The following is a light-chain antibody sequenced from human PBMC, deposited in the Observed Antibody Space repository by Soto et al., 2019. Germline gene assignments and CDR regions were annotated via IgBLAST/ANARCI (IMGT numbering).Light chain of an antibody. J-gene: IGKJ1*01. CDR1: QSVSSSY. Sequence: EIVLTQSPGTLSLSPGARAPLPCRASQSVSSSYLAWYQQKPGQAPRLLIYGASSRATGIPDRFSGSGSGTDFTLTISRLEPEDFAVYYCQQYGSSPQTFGQGTKVDIK. V-gene: IGKV3-20*01. CDR3: QQYGSSPQT. CDR2: GAS.